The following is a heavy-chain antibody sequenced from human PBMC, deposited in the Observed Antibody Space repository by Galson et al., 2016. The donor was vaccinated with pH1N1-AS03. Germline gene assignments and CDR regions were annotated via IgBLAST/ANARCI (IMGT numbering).Heavy chain of an antibody. CDR3: TKTSGYDFDF. CDR2: VHWDGVD. CDR1: GFSLGTTSVG. V-gene: IGHV2-5*02. D-gene: IGHD5-12*01. J-gene: IGHJ4*02. Sequence: PALVKPTQTLTLTCSFSGFSLGTTSVGLAWIRQPPGEALEWLALVHWDGVDRLRPSLRGRLATTKDTSKNQVVLTMTNMGPADTGTYFCTKTSGYDFDFWGQGAPVTVS.